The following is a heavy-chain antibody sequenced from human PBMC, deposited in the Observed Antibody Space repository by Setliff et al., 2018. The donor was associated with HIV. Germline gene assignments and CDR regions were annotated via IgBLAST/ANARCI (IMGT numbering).Heavy chain of an antibody. CDR1: GGSITSTTYY. D-gene: IGHD2-21*02. Sequence: SETLSLTCTVSGGSITSTTYYWGWIRQPPGKGLEWIGTIHYTGNTYHNPSLKSRVTISVEASKNQISLKLTAVTAADSAVYYCAREGDGIDFWGQGTRGTVSS. CDR3: AREGDGIDF. V-gene: IGHV4-39*02. J-gene: IGHJ4*02. CDR2: IHYTGNT.